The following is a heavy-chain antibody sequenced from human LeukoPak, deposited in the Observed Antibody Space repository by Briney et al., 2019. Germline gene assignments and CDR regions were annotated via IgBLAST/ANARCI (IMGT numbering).Heavy chain of an antibody. V-gene: IGHV4-39*07. CDR2: IYHSGST. CDR3: ARTTIAVAGLDWFDP. CDR1: GGSISSSSYY. J-gene: IGHJ5*02. D-gene: IGHD6-19*01. Sequence: SETLSLTCTVSGGSISSSSYYWGWIRQPPGKGLEWIGSIYHSGSTYYNPSLKSRVTISVDTSKNQFSLKLSSVTAADTAVYYCARTTIAVAGLDWFDPWGQGTLVTVSS.